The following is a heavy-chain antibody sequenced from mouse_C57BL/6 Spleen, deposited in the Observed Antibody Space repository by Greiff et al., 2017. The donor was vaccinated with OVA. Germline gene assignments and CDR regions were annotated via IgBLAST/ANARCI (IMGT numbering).Heavy chain of an antibody. D-gene: IGHD1-1*01. CDR3: ARGGYYYGSSSSFDY. Sequence: QVQLQQPGAELVRPGSSVKLSCKASGYTFTSYWMHWVKQRPIQGLEWIGNIDPSDSETHYNQKFKDKATLTVDKSSSTAYMQLSSLTSEDSAVYYCARGGYYYGSSSSFDYWGQGTTLTVSA. V-gene: IGHV1-52*01. CDR2: IDPSDSET. CDR1: GYTFTSYW. J-gene: IGHJ2*01.